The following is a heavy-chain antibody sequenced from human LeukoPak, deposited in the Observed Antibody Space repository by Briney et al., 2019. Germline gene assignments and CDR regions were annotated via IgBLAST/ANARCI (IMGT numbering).Heavy chain of an antibody. CDR1: GFTFSSYA. D-gene: IGHD5-24*01. CDR3: ARMDEMDLTSAGFDY. Sequence: GRSLRLFCAASGFTFSSYAMHWVRQDPGKGLESVAVISNNKSKKYYADSVKGRFTLSRDNSNNTLYLQMNYLRAEDTAVYYFARMDEMDLTSAGFDYWGQGTLVTVSS. CDR2: ISNNKSKK. V-gene: IGHV3-30-3*01. J-gene: IGHJ4*02.